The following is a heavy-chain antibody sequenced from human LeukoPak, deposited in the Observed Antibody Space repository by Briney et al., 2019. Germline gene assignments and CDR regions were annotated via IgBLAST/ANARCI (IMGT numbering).Heavy chain of an antibody. Sequence: SETLSLTCNVSGGSMSSSYYYWGWIRQPPGKGLEWIGSIYYSGSTYYNPSLKSRVTISVDTAKNQFSLKLSSVTAADTAVYYCARHSIAVVGTGFDYWGQGTLVTVSS. CDR1: GGSMSSSYYY. J-gene: IGHJ4*02. V-gene: IGHV4-39*01. D-gene: IGHD6-13*01. CDR2: IYYSGST. CDR3: ARHSIAVVGTGFDY.